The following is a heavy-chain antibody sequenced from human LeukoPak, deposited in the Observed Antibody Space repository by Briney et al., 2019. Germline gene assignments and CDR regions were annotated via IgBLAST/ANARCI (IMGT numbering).Heavy chain of an antibody. CDR1: GFTFDDYA. CDR3: AKAHPSRLSLRVLDY. V-gene: IGHV3-43*02. Sequence: GGSLRLSCAASGFTFDDYAMHWVRQAPGKGLEWVSLISGDGGSTYYADSVKGRFTISRDNSKNSLYLQMNSLGTEDTALYYCAKAHPSRLSLRVLDYWGQGTLVTVSS. CDR2: ISGDGGST. J-gene: IGHJ4*02. D-gene: IGHD3-22*01.